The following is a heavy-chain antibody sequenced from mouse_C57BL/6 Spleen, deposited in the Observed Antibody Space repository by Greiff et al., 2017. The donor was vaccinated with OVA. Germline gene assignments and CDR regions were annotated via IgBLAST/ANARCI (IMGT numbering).Heavy chain of an antibody. CDR2: IGSGSSTI. Sequence: EVHLVESGGGLVKPGGSLNLSCPASGFTFSDYGMHWVRQAPGKGLEWLDYIGSGSSTIYNADTVKGRFTISRDKAKNTLFLQMTSLRSEDTAMYYCARKVGRNCFDYWGQGTTLTVSS. J-gene: IGHJ2*01. D-gene: IGHD1-3*01. CDR3: ARKVGRNCFDY. V-gene: IGHV5-17*01. CDR1: GFTFSDYG.